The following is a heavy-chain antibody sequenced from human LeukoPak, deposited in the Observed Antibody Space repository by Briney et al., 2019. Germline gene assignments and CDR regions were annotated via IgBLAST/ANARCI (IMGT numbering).Heavy chain of an antibody. CDR1: GFTFSSFA. V-gene: IGHV3-23*01. D-gene: IGHD2-21*01. Sequence: QPGGSLRLSCAASGFTFSSFAMSWVRQAPRKGLEWVSSIGGTGTVTYYGDSVKGRFTISRDNSKKTVHLEMSGLRADDTAVYYCAKDLYGDGGYCFEYWGQGTLVTVSS. J-gene: IGHJ4*02. CDR3: AKDLYGDGGYCFEY. CDR2: IGGTGTVT.